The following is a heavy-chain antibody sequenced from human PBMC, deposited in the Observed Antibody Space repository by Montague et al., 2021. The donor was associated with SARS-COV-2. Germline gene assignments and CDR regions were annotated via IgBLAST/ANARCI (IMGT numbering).Heavy chain of an antibody. CDR3: ASEYYSSSLDAFDI. CDR2: ISYDGSNK. CDR1: GFTFSSYA. J-gene: IGHJ3*02. V-gene: IGHV3-30*04. Sequence: SLRLSCAASGFTFSSYAMHWVRQAPGKGLEWVAVISYDGSNKYYADSVKGRFTISRDNSKNTLYLQMNSLRAEDTAVYYCASEYYSSSLDAFDIWGQGTMVTVSS. D-gene: IGHD4-11*01.